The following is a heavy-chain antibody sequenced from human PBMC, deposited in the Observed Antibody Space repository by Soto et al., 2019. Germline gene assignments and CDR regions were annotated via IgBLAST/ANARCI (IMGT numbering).Heavy chain of an antibody. CDR3: ARHGCWSLHGLVDV. CDR2: IQYNGYS. V-gene: IGHV4-59*08. Sequence: QVQLQESGPGLVKPSETLSLTCTVSGGSITNYYCSWFRQPPGKGLEWIGYIQYNGYSAYNLSLKRRVTMSMDTSKTQFSLMLESVTATDTAVYYCARHGCWSLHGLVDVWGQGTTVIVSS. CDR1: GGSITNYY. D-gene: IGHD1-1*01. J-gene: IGHJ6*02.